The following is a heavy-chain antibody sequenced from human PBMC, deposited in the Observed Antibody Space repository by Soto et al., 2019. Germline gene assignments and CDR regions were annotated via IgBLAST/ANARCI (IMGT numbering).Heavy chain of an antibody. D-gene: IGHD6-19*01. CDR1: GFFFKNYG. J-gene: IGHJ4*02. Sequence: QVQLVESGGGVVQPGRSLRLSCAASGFFFKNYGMHWVRQAPGKGLEWVGVISYDGSDEYYADSVQGRFTISRDDSKNTVYLQMNSLRDDYTAVYYCAKDPSGWDLAYYFDFWGQGTLVTVSS. CDR3: AKDPSGWDLAYYFDF. CDR2: ISYDGSDE. V-gene: IGHV3-30*18.